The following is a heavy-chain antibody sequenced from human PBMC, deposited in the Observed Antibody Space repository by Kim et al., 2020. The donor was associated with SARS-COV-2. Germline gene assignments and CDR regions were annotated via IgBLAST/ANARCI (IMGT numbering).Heavy chain of an antibody. CDR2: INPNSGGT. J-gene: IGHJ4*02. V-gene: IGHV1-2*02. CDR3: ARTQGAIFGVVDFDY. Sequence: ASLKVSCKASGYTFTGYYMHWVRQAPGQGLEWMGWINPNSGGTNYAQKFQGRVTMTRDTSISTAYMELSRLRSDDTAVYYCARTQGAIFGVVDFDYWGQGTLVTVSS. CDR1: GYTFTGYY. D-gene: IGHD3-3*01.